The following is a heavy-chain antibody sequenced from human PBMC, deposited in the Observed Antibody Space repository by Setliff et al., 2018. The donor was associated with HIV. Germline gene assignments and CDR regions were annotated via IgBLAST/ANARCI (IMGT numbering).Heavy chain of an antibody. Sequence: GGSLRLSCAASGFIFSNYGMHWVRQAPGKGLEWVAFIWYDGSNKYYADSVKGRFTISRDNSKNTLYLQMNSLRAEDTAVYYCAKDWVGGSDAFDIWGQGTMVTVSS. J-gene: IGHJ3*02. CDR3: AKDWVGGSDAFDI. D-gene: IGHD2-15*01. CDR2: IWYDGSNK. V-gene: IGHV3-30*02. CDR1: GFIFSNYG.